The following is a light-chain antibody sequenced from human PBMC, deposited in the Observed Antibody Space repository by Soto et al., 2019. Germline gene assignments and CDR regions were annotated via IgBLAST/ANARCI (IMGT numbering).Light chain of an antibody. CDR2: DNN. CDR3: ATWDGSLPGEV. V-gene: IGLV1-51*01. CDR1: SSNIGNNY. Sequence: QSVLTQSPSVSAAPGQKVTISCSGSSSNIGNNYVSWYQQLPGTAPKLLIYDNNKRPSAIPDRFAGSKSGTSGPLDITGLRTGDEADYYCATWDGSLPGEVFGGGTKVTVL. J-gene: IGLJ2*01.